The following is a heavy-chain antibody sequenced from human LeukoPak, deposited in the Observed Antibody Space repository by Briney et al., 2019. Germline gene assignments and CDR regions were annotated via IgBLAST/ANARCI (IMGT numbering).Heavy chain of an antibody. CDR1: GFTFSSYS. D-gene: IGHD1-26*01. CDR3: VKNSGSYYHFDY. J-gene: IGHJ4*02. Sequence: PAGSLRLSCSASGFTFSSYSMHWVRQAPGKGLEYVSAISSSGGTTYYADSVKGSFTISRDNSKSTLYLQMSSLRTEDTAVYYCVKNSGSYYHFDYWGKGTMVTVSS. V-gene: IGHV3-64D*09. CDR2: ISSSGGTT.